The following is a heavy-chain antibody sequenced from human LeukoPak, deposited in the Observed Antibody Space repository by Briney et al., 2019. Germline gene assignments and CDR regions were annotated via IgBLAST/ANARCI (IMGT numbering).Heavy chain of an antibody. CDR1: GFTVINNH. V-gene: IGHV3-53*01. J-gene: IGHJ6*02. D-gene: IGHD6-6*01. CDR3: ARGEGSYYYVMDV. CDR2: IYSDGST. Sequence: PGGSLRLSCAASGFTVINNHMNWVRQAPGKGLDWVSVIYSDGSTYHADSVKGRFTISRDNSKNKLYLQMNSLRAEDTAVYYCARGEGSYYYVMDVWGQGTTVRVSS.